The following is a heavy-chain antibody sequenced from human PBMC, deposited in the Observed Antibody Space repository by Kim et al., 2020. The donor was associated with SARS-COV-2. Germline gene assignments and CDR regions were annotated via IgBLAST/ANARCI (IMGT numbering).Heavy chain of an antibody. V-gene: IGHV3-33*06. CDR3: AKDLDSPIYDILTGYYPYYYYSYGMDV. D-gene: IGHD3-9*01. J-gene: IGHJ6*02. CDR2: IWYDGSNK. Sequence: WGSLRLSCAASGFTFSSYGMHWVRQAPGKGLEWVAVIWYDGSNKYYADSVKGRFTISRDNSKNTLYLQMNSLRAEDTAVYYCAKDLDSPIYDILTGYYPYYYYSYGMDVWGQGTTVTVSS. CDR1: GFTFSSYG.